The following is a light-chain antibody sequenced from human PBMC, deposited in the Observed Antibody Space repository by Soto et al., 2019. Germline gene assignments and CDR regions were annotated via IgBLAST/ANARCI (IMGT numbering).Light chain of an antibody. CDR3: SSYATGDNYV. V-gene: IGLV2-8*01. CDR1: SSDVGGYNY. CDR2: EVS. Sequence: QSALTQPPSASGSPGQSVTISCTGTSSDVGGYNYVSWYQQHPGKAPKLVIYEVSKRPSGVPDRFSGSKSGNTASLTVSGLQAEDEADYYCSSYATGDNYVFGSGTKLTVL. J-gene: IGLJ1*01.